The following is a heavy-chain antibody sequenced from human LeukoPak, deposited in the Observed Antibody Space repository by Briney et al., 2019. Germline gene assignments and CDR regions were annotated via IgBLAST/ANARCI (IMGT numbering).Heavy chain of an antibody. Sequence: NPSETLSLTCTVSGGFISSYYWSWIRQPPGKGLEWIGYIYYSGSTNYNPSLKGRVTISVDTSKNQFSLKLSSVTAADTAVYYCARHPPYYYDSSGYFDYWGQGTLVTVSS. D-gene: IGHD3-22*01. CDR3: ARHPPYYYDSSGYFDY. V-gene: IGHV4-59*08. CDR2: IYYSGST. J-gene: IGHJ4*02. CDR1: GGFISSYY.